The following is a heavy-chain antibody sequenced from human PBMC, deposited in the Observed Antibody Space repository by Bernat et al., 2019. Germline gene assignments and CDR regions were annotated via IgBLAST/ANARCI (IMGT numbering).Heavy chain of an antibody. D-gene: IGHD3-22*01. CDR2: ISDDGSNQ. CDR3: ARSYYDSSGHYYFDY. V-gene: IGHV3-30-3*01. J-gene: IGHJ4*02. Sequence: QVQLVESGGGVIQPGRSLRLSCAASGFTFSSFAMHWVRQAPGKGLQWVAVISDDGSNQYYADSVKGRLTISRDNSKNTLYLQMNSLRAEDTAVYYCARSYYDSSGHYYFDYWGQGTLVTVSS. CDR1: GFTFSSFA.